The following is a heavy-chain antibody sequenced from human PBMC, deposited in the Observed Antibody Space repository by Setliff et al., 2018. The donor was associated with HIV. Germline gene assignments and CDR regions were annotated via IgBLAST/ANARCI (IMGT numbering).Heavy chain of an antibody. V-gene: IGHV3-53*01. Sequence: GSLRLSCVASGITVSTNFMTWIRQAPGKGLQWVSVIDSGGSAFYTDSVKGRFTVSRDNPQNTLFLQMNRLRVDDTGVYFCASGALSRLLEWLSLDSWGQGTQVTVSS. D-gene: IGHD3-3*01. CDR1: GITVSTNF. CDR3: ASGALSRLLEWLSLDS. J-gene: IGHJ5*01. CDR2: IDSGGSA.